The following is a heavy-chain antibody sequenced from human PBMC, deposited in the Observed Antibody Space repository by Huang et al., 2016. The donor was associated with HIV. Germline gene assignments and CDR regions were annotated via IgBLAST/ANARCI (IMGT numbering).Heavy chain of an antibody. CDR3: AREIMISFGGPFDP. V-gene: IGHV4-34*01. D-gene: IGHD3-16*01. CDR1: GGSFSSYY. J-gene: IGHJ5*02. Sequence: QVQLHQWGAGLLKPSETLSLTCAVYGGSFSSYYWNWSRQSPGKGLGWSGQLNPRGTTTYNPALKSRGTMSVDTSKNQFSLKLNAVTAADTAVYYCAREIMISFGGPFDPWGQGTLVTVSS. CDR2: LNPRGTT.